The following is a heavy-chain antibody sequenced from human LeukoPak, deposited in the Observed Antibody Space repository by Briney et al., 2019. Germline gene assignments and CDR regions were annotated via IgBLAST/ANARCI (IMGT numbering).Heavy chain of an antibody. CDR3: ARRSSSRFHYFDY. J-gene: IGHJ4*02. Sequence: GGSLRLSCAASGFTFSNYAMHWVRQAPGKGLEYVSAISSNGGSTYYANSVKGRFTISRDNSNNTLYLQMGSLRAEDMAVYYCARRSSSRFHYFDYWGQGTLVTVSS. CDR1: GFTFSNYA. CDR2: ISSNGGST. D-gene: IGHD6-13*01. V-gene: IGHV3-64*01.